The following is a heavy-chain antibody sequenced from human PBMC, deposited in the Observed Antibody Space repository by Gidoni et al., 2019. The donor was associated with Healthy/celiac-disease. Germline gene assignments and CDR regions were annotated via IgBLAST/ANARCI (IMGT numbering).Heavy chain of an antibody. CDR1: GGSISSSSYY. Sequence: QLQLQESGPGLVKPSETLSLTCTVSGGSISSSSYYWGWIRQPPGKGLEWIGSIYYSGSTYYNPSLKSRVTISVDTSKNQFSLKLSSVTAADTAVYYCARRGLLWFGELYRSAFDIWGQGTMVTVSS. J-gene: IGHJ3*02. CDR3: ARRGLLWFGELYRSAFDI. V-gene: IGHV4-39*01. D-gene: IGHD3-10*01. CDR2: IYYSGST.